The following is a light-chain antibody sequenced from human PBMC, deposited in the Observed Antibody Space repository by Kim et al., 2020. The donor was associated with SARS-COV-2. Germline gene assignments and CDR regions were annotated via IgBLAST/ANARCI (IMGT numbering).Light chain of an antibody. V-gene: IGKV3-15*01. CDR3: QQYNDWPPTYT. CDR1: QSIGSN. J-gene: IGKJ2*01. Sequence: EIVMTQSPATLSVSPGERVTLSCRASQSIGSNFAWYQHIPGHAPRLLIYRASTRATGVPARFTGSGSGTEFTLTISSLQSEDFAVYYCQQYNDWPPTYTFGQGTKLEI. CDR2: RAS.